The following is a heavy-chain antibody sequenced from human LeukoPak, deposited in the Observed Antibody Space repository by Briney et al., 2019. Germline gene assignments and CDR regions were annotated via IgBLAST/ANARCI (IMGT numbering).Heavy chain of an antibody. CDR3: ARDHSSSYDY. Sequence: SETLSLTCAVYGGSFGDYHWSWIRQPPGKGLEWIGEINHSGTTHYNPSLKSRVTISVDTSKNQFSLKLSSVTAADTAVYYCARDHSSSYDYWGQGTLVTVSS. CDR2: INHSGTT. J-gene: IGHJ4*02. V-gene: IGHV4-34*01. D-gene: IGHD6-6*01. CDR1: GGSFGDYH.